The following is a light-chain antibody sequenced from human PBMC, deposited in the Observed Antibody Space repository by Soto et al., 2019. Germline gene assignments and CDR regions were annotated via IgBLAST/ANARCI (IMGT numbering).Light chain of an antibody. Sequence: QSALTQPPSASGSPGQSVTTSCTGTSSDVGGYNTVSWYQHHPGKAPKHMISEVNKRPSGVPDRFSGSKSGNTASLTVSGLQAEDEADYYCSSSAGSDTLIFGGGTKLTVL. V-gene: IGLV2-8*01. J-gene: IGLJ2*01. CDR3: SSSAGSDTLI. CDR1: SSDVGGYNT. CDR2: EVN.